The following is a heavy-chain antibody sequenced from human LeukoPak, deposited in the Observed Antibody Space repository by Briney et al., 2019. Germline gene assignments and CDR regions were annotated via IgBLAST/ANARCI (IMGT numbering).Heavy chain of an antibody. Sequence: GGSLRLSCAASGFTFSSYAMHWVRQAPGKGLEWVAVISYDGSNKYYADSVKGRFTISRDNSKNTLYLQMNSLRAEDTAVYYCANCIEYSSSTSYSPFYGYYGMDVWGQGTTVTVSS. V-gene: IGHV3-30-3*01. CDR1: GFTFSSYA. CDR2: ISYDGSNK. J-gene: IGHJ6*01. CDR3: ANCIEYSSSTSYSPFYGYYGMDV. D-gene: IGHD2-2*01.